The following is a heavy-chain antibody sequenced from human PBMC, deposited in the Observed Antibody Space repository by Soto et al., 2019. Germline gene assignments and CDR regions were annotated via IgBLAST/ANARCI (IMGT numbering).Heavy chain of an antibody. V-gene: IGHV3-30*18. CDR1: GFTFSDYG. CDR2: ISYEGSEE. J-gene: IGHJ5*02. CDR3: SKVGSTGLYLNWLAT. D-gene: IGHD6-19*01. Sequence: QVQLVESGGGVVQPGRSLRLSCAGSGFTFSDYGIHWVRQAPGKGLEWVAVISYEGSEEHYADSVKGRFTISRDNSKYTVFLQMSSLRPEHTAHFYCSKVGSTGLYLNWLATLGQGILVTVSS.